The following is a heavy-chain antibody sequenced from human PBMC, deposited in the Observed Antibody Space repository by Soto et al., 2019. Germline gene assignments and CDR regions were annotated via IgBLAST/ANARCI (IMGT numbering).Heavy chain of an antibody. V-gene: IGHV1-18*01. Sequence: GASVKVSCKASGYTFTSYGISWVRQAPGQGLEWMGWISAYNGNTNYAQKLQGRVTMTTDTSTSTAYMELRSLRSDDTAVYYCATENLNTGIAAAPQKDYYYYYYMDVWGKGTSVTVSS. J-gene: IGHJ6*03. CDR2: ISAYNGNT. CDR1: GYTFTSYG. CDR3: ATENLNTGIAAAPQKDYYYYYYMDV. D-gene: IGHD6-13*01.